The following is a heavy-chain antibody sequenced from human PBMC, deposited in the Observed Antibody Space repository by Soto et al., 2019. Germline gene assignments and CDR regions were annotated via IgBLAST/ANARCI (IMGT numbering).Heavy chain of an antibody. CDR1: GFTFSSYW. J-gene: IGHJ3*02. V-gene: IGHV3-7*03. CDR3: ARVPYMPNNAFDI. Sequence: EVQLVESGGGLVQPGGSLRLSCAASGFTFSSYWMSWVRQAPGKGLEWVANIKQDGSEKYYVDSVKGRFTISRDNAKNSLYLQMNSLRAEDTAVYYCARVPYMPNNAFDIWGQGTMVTVSS. D-gene: IGHD2-2*01. CDR2: IKQDGSEK.